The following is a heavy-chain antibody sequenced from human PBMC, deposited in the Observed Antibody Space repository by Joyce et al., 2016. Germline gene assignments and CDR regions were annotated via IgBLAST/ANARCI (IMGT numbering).Heavy chain of an antibody. D-gene: IGHD2-8*01. V-gene: IGHV3-21*01. J-gene: IGHJ4*02. CDR1: GLTFSSYS. Sequence: EVQLVESGGGLVKPGGSLRLACAASGLTFSSYSMSWVREAPGKGREWVSYLSRSSSYIKYTDSVKGRFTISRDNAKNSLYLQMNSLRVEDTAVYYCARSSYTNGIFDYWGQGTLVTVSS. CDR3: ARSSYTNGIFDY. CDR2: LSRSSSYI.